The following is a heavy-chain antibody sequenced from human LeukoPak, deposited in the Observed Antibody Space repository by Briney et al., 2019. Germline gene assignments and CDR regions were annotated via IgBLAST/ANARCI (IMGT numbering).Heavy chain of an antibody. J-gene: IGHJ4*02. CDR1: GGSISNKY. V-gene: IGHV4-38-2*02. D-gene: IGHD3-16*02. Sequence: PSETLSLTCTVSGGSISNKYWSWIRQPPGKGLEWIGSIYHSGSTYYNPSLKSRVTISVDTSKNQFSLKLSSVTAADTAVYYCARDQGHDYVWGSYRYTQFDYWGQGTLVTVSS. CDR3: ARDQGHDYVWGSYRYTQFDY. CDR2: IYHSGST.